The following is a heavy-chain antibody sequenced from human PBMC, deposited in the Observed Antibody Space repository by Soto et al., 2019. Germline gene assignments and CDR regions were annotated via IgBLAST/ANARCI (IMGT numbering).Heavy chain of an antibody. Sequence: GASVKVSCKPSGYTLNTYYLHGVRQAPGQSLEWMGIIHPSGGGSTYAQKFLGRVTMTRDTSTSTVFMELSSLRSADTAVYYCARGGHIAVVTASFDYWGQGTLVTVSS. CDR2: IHPSGGGS. J-gene: IGHJ4*02. V-gene: IGHV1-46*02. D-gene: IGHD2-21*02. CDR1: GYTLNTYY. CDR3: ARGGHIAVVTASFDY.